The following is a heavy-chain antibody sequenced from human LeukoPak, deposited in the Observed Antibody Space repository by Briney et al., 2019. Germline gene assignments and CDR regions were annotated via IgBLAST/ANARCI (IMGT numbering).Heavy chain of an antibody. V-gene: IGHV4-39*01. J-gene: IGHJ4*02. Sequence: PSETLSLTCTVSGGSMRSNSYYWGWIRQPPGKGLEWIASIYNSGSTYYNPSLKSRVTISVDTSKNQFSLRLNSVTAADTAMYYCARVALYDSSGYNYFDYWGQGTLVTVSS. CDR3: ARVALYDSSGYNYFDY. CDR2: IYNSGST. D-gene: IGHD3-22*01. CDR1: GGSMRSNSYY.